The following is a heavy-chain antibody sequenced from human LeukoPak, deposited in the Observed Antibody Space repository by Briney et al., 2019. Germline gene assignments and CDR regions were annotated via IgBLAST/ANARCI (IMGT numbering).Heavy chain of an antibody. CDR2: IGTAGDT. V-gene: IGHV3-13*01. J-gene: IGHJ3*02. CDR3: ARGDTVSAFDI. D-gene: IGHD4-17*01. Sequence: PGGSLRLSCAASGFTFSSYDMHWVRQATGKGLEWVSAIGTAGDTYYPGSVKGRFTISRANAKNSLYLQMNSLRAGDTAVYYCARGDTVSAFDIWGQGTMVTVSS. CDR1: GFTFSSYD.